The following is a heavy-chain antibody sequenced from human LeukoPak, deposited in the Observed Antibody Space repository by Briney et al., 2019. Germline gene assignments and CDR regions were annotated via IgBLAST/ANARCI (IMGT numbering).Heavy chain of an antibody. J-gene: IGHJ5*02. Sequence: SDTLPLTHSVSGGHISSYYRSWIQPPPGKGLDWIGYMYYCGSTHYHPSLKSRVTISVDTSKIQLSLKLSAVTAADPAVYYCERGVGCSEGSCPLGDWLVPWVQGTLV. V-gene: IGHV4-59*07. CDR2: MYYCGST. CDR3: ERGVGCSEGSCPLGDWLVP. D-gene: IGHD2-15*01. CDR1: GGHISSYY.